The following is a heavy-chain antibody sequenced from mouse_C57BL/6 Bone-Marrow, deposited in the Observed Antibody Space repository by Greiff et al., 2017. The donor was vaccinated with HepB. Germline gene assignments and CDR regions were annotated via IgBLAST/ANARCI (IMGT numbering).Heavy chain of an antibody. J-gene: IGHJ4*01. CDR2: ISSGGTTI. Sequence: EVMLVESGGGLVQPGGSRKLSCAVSGFTLSSFGIHWVRQAPEKGLEWVAYISSGGTTIYYADTVKGRFTISRDNPRNTLFLQMTSLRSEDTAMYYCAKYGNYVGYAMDYWGQGTSVTVSS. V-gene: IGHV5-17*02. CDR3: AKYGNYVGYAMDY. D-gene: IGHD2-10*02. CDR1: GFTLSSFG.